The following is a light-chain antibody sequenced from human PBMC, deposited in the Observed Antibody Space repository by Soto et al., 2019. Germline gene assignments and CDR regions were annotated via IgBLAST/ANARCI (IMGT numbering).Light chain of an antibody. CDR1: YSNIGNNF. J-gene: IGLJ3*02. CDR3: ATWDYSLTAVV. Sequence: QSVLTQPPSVSAAPGQTVTISCSGTYSNIGNNFVSWYQHLSGAAPKLLIYANNKRPSGIPERFSGSKPGTSATLDIIGLQTGDEADFYCATWDYSLTAVVFGGGTVLAVL. CDR2: ANN. V-gene: IGLV1-51*01.